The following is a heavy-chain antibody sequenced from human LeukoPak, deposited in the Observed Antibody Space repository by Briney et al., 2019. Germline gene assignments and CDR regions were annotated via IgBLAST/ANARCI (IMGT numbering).Heavy chain of an antibody. Sequence: GGSLRLSCAASGFTFDDYAMHWVRQAPGKGLEWVSRIRTDGTITTYADSVKGRFSISRDNAKNTLYLQVNSLRVEDTAVYYCAREGTGSYMDVWGKGTTVTVSS. CDR3: AREGTGSYMDV. CDR2: IRTDGTIT. V-gene: IGHV3-74*01. J-gene: IGHJ6*03. D-gene: IGHD1/OR15-1a*01. CDR1: GFTFDDYA.